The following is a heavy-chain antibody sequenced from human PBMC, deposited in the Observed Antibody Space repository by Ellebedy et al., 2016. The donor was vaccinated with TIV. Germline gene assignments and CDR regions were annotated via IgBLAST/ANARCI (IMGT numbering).Heavy chain of an antibody. J-gene: IGHJ3*02. CDR3: ARDGHSSSGNYYPDDGFDI. D-gene: IGHD1-26*01. V-gene: IGHV1-18*01. CDR2: ISAYSGNT. CDR1: GYTFTSYG. Sequence: ASVKVSXKASGYTFTSYGISWVRQAPGQGLEWMGWISAYSGNTNLAQNLQGRVTMTTDIFTSTAYMELRSLRSDDTAVYYCARDGHSSSGNYYPDDGFDIWGQGTMVTVSS.